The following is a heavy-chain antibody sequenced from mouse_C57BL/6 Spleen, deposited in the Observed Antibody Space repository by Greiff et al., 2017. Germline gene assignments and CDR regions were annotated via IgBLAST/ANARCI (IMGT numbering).Heavy chain of an antibody. CDR1: GYTFTDYN. CDR2: INPNNGGT. V-gene: IGHV1-18*01. CDR3: AGEGTAQATGFAD. J-gene: IGHJ3*01. D-gene: IGHD3-1*01. Sequence: VQLQQSGPELVKPGASVKIPCKASGYTFTDYNMDWVKQSHGKSLEWIGDINPNNGGTIYNQKFKGKATFTVDKSSSTAYMELRSLTSEDAAVYYCAGEGTAQATGFADWGQGTLVTVSA.